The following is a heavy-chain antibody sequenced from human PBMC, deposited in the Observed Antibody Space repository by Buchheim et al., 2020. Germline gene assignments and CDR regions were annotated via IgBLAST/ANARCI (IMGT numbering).Heavy chain of an antibody. V-gene: IGHV3-74*01. CDR2: ITNDGRVT. CDR1: GLTFSGAW. J-gene: IGHJ6*02. Sequence: EVQLVESGGGLVQPGGSLRLSCAASGLTFSGAWMHWVRQAPGGGLVWVSHITNDGRVTSYAASGKGRFPVPRDNAKKTVYLQMNSLRAEDTAVYYCARDRYYGMDVWGQGTT. CDR3: ARDRYYGMDV.